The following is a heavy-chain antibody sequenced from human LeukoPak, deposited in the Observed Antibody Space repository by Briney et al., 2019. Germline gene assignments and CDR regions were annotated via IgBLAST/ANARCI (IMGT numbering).Heavy chain of an antibody. Sequence: GGSLRLSCAASGFTFDDYAMHWVRQAPGKGLEGVSGISWNSGSIVYADSVKGRFTISRDNAKNSLYLQMNSLRAEDTALYYCAKASFDFWSGYFDYWGQGTLVTVSS. CDR1: GFTFDDYA. CDR3: AKASFDFWSGYFDY. D-gene: IGHD3-3*01. J-gene: IGHJ4*02. V-gene: IGHV3-9*01. CDR2: ISWNSGSI.